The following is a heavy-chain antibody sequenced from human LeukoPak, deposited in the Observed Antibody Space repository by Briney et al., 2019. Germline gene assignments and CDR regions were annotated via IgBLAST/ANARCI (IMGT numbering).Heavy chain of an antibody. Sequence: GGSLRLSCAASGFTFSSCAMSWVRQAPGKGLEWVSATDGSGGSTYYADSVKGRFTISRDNSKNTLYLQMNSLRAEDTAVYYCAKVMITMVRGVGDYWGQGTLVTVSS. CDR1: GFTFSSCA. CDR3: AKVMITMVRGVGDY. CDR2: TDGSGGST. V-gene: IGHV3-23*01. J-gene: IGHJ4*02. D-gene: IGHD3-10*01.